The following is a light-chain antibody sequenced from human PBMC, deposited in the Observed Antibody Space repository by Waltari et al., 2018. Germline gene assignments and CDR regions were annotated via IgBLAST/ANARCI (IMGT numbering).Light chain of an antibody. CDR1: ALPHSY. Sequence: SYELTQSPSRSVSPGHTDSHTCPGDALPHSYAYWYQQKPGQAPVLVMYKDSERPSRIPERFSGSSSGTTVTLTITAVQAEDEADYYCHSADNSNSYQVFGGGTKLTVL. CDR3: HSADNSNSYQV. J-gene: IGLJ2*01. CDR2: KDS. V-gene: IGLV3-25*03.